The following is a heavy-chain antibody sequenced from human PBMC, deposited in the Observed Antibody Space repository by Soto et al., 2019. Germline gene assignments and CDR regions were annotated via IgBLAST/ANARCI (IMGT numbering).Heavy chain of an antibody. CDR1: GYTFSGYG. CDR3: ARGGYYDSSGSRNYFYYGMNV. CDR2: VSPYDGYT. V-gene: IGHV1-18*01. Sequence: VKVSCKASGYTFSGYGINWVRQAPGQGIEWLGWVSPYDGYTNYAQILQGRVSMTTDTSTKTAYMEVRSLRSDDTAVYYCARGGYYDSSGSRNYFYYGMNVWGQGTTVT. D-gene: IGHD3-22*01. J-gene: IGHJ6*02.